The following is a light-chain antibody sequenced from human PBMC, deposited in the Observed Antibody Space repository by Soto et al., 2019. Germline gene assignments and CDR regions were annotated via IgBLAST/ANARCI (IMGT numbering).Light chain of an antibody. J-gene: IGKJ1*01. V-gene: IGKV1-39*01. Sequence: IHMTQSPSSLSASFGDIVSITFRASHNINTYLNWYQQRPGKAPRLLIYAASSVQGGVPSRFSGSGSGTDFTLTISSLQPEDFATYYCQQSYSTPPWTFGQGTKVDI. CDR2: AAS. CDR3: QQSYSTPPWT. CDR1: HNINTY.